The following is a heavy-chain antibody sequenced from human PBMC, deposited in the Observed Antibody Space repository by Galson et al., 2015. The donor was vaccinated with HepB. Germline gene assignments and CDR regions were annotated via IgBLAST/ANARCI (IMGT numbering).Heavy chain of an antibody. CDR2: TYCRSEWYD. V-gene: IGHV6-1*01. D-gene: IGHD6-19*01. CDR3: ARDGRYSSGWFEFDY. Sequence: CAISGDSVSRNTVAWNWIRQSPSRGLEWLGRTYCRSEWYDEYAVAVKGRVSINPDTAKNQFSLHLNSVTPEDTAVYYCARDGRYSSGWFEFDYWGQGSLVTVSS. J-gene: IGHJ4*02. CDR1: GDSVSRNTVA.